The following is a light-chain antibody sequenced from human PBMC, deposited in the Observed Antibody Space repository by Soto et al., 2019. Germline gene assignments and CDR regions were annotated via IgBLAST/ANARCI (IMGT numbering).Light chain of an antibody. CDR2: GAS. CDR1: QSVSSSY. V-gene: IGKV3-20*01. CDR3: QQYDSFLRT. J-gene: IGKJ1*01. Sequence: EIVLTQSPGTLSMSAGERATLSCRASQSVSSSYLAWYQQKPGQAPRLLIYGASRRATGIPDRFSGSGSGTDFTLTISRLEPEDFAVYYCQQYDSFLRTVGQGAKVEIK.